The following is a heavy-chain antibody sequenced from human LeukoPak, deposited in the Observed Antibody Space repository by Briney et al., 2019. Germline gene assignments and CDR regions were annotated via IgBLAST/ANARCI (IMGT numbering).Heavy chain of an antibody. D-gene: IGHD3-3*01. CDR3: ARGRYFWGGYYCDY. J-gene: IGHJ4*02. CDR2: INHSGST. Sequence: SETLSLTCAVYGGSFSGYYWSWIRQPPGKGLEWIGEINHSGSTNYNPSLKSRVTISVDTSKNQFSLKLSSVTAADTAVYYCARGRYFWGGYYCDYWGQGTLVTVSS. V-gene: IGHV4-34*01. CDR1: GGSFSGYY.